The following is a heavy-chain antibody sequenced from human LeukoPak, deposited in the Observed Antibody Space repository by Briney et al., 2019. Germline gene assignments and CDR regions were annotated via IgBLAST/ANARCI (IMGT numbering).Heavy chain of an antibody. CDR3: ARAYYNSGTSHFDF. V-gene: IGHV3-21*01. Sequence: GGSLRLSCAASGFSFSIYTMNWVRQAPGKGLEWLSSINSGSNYIYYADSVKGRFTISRDNAKNSLYLQMNSLGAEDTAVYYCARAYYNSGTSHFDFWGRGTLITVSS. CDR1: GFSFSIYT. J-gene: IGHJ4*02. D-gene: IGHD3-10*01. CDR2: INSGSNYI.